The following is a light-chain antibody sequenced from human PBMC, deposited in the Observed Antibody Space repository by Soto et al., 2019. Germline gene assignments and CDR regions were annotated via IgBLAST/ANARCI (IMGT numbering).Light chain of an antibody. CDR3: SSYAGSNNLV. Sequence: QSALTQPPSASGSPGQSVTISCTGTSSDVGGYNYVSWYQQHPGKAPKLMIYVVSKRPSGVPDRFSGSKSGNTASLTVSGLQAGDEADYYCSSYAGSNNLVFGGGTKLTVL. J-gene: IGLJ2*01. V-gene: IGLV2-8*01. CDR1: SSDVGGYNY. CDR2: VVS.